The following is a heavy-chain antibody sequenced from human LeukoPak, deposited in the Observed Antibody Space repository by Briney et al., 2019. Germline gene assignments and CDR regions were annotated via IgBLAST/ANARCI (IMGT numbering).Heavy chain of an antibody. V-gene: IGHV4-61*09. D-gene: IGHD5-18*01. CDR1: GGSLRSGSSY. CDR2: IYTRGTT. J-gene: IGHJ6*03. Sequence: SETLSLTCTVSGGSLRSGSSYWSWIRQPAGKGLEWIGHIYTRGTTNYNPSVKSRVTVSLDTSKNQISLKLSSVTAADTAIYYCARVYTVMGATTVDHYHYYMDVWGKGTTVTVSS. CDR3: ARVYTVMGATTVDHYHYYMDV.